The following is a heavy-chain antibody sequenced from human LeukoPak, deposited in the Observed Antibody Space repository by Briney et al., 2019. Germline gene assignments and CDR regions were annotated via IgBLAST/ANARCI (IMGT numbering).Heavy chain of an antibody. CDR2: IRSKAYGGTT. V-gene: IGHV3-49*04. CDR1: GFTFGDYA. Sequence: GGSLRLSCTASGFTFGDYAMSWVRQAPGKGLEWVGFIRSKAYGGTTEYAASVKDRFTISRDDSKSIAYLQMNSLKTEDTAVYYCTSGYCSGGSCYYFGDVWGQGTTVTVSS. D-gene: IGHD2-15*01. CDR3: TSGYCSGGSCYYFGDV. J-gene: IGHJ6*02.